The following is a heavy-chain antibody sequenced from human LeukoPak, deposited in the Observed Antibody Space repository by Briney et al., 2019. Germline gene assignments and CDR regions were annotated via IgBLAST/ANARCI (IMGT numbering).Heavy chain of an antibody. J-gene: IGHJ3*02. CDR3: ARASGYSYAAAFDI. D-gene: IGHD5-18*01. CDR2: INPNSGGT. CDR1: GYTFTGYY. Sequence: ASVKVSCKASGYTFTGYYMRWVRQAPGQGLEWMGWINPNSGGTNYAQKFQSRVTMTRDTSISTAYMELSRLRSDDTAVYYCARASGYSYAAAFDIWGQGTMVTVSS. V-gene: IGHV1-2*02.